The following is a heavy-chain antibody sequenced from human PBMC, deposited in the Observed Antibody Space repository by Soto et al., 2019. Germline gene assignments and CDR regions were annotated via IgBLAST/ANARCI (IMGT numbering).Heavy chain of an antibody. CDR3: ARGRSNQYESSPPPKFDP. D-gene: IGHD2-8*01. CDR2: IGTIRDT. V-gene: IGHV3-13*01. Sequence: PGGSLRLSCAASGFTFSTYDMHWVRQATGKGLEWVSAIGTIRDTYYLDSVKGRFTISRENAKNSVYLQMNSLGAGDTAVYYCARGRSNQYESSPPPKFDPWGRGTLVTVSS. CDR1: GFTFSTYD. J-gene: IGHJ5*02.